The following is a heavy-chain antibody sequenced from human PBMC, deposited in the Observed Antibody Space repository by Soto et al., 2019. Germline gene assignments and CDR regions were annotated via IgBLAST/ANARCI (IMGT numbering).Heavy chain of an antibody. CDR3: SIGSVSDLRNWFDL. CDR2: IYYSGST. D-gene: IGHD3-10*01. J-gene: IGHJ5*02. V-gene: IGHV4-31*03. Sequence: SETLSLTCTVSGGSISSDGFYWSRIRQHPGKGLEWIGYIYYSGSTYYNPSLKSRVTISVDTSKNQFSLKLSSVTAADTAVYYFSIGSVSDLRNWFDLWGQRTLVTGFS. CDR1: GGSISSDGFY.